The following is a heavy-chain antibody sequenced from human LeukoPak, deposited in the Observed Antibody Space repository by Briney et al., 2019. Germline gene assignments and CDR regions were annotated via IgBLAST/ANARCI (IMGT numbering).Heavy chain of an antibody. Sequence: ASVKVSCKASGYTFTSYGINWVRQATGQGLEWMGWMNPNSGNTGYAQKFQGRVTMTRNTSISTAYMELSSLRSEDTAVYYCASSSLIGNWFDPWGQGTLVIVSS. V-gene: IGHV1-8*01. D-gene: IGHD6-13*01. CDR2: MNPNSGNT. CDR1: GYTFTSYG. J-gene: IGHJ5*02. CDR3: ASSSLIGNWFDP.